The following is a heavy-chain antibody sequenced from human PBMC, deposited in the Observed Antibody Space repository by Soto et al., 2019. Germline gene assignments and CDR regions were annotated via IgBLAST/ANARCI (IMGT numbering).Heavy chain of an antibody. D-gene: IGHD6-19*01. CDR2: KPYTESP. CDR3: ARIGWGGDS. J-gene: IGHJ4*02. CDR1: GGSVSSGSYH. Sequence: QVQLQESGPGLVKPSETLSLTCSVSGGSVSSGSYHWSWIRQPPGKGLEWIGFKPYTESPDYHPSLYSRVIISIDRSKNQFSLKLSSVTAADTAVYFCARIGWGGDSWGQGTLVTVSS. V-gene: IGHV4-61*01.